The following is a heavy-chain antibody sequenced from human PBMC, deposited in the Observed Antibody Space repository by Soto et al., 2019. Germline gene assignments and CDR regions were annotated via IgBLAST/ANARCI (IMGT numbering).Heavy chain of an antibody. J-gene: IGHJ4*02. CDR2: ISSSGSTI. V-gene: IGHV3-11*01. D-gene: IGHD6-13*01. CDR1: GFTCSDYY. Sequence: TGGSLRLSCAASGFTCSDYYMSWIRQDPGKGLEWVSYISSSGSTIYYADSVKGRFTISRDNAKNSLYLQMNSLRAEDTAVYYCARKPYSSSWSDYWGQGTLLTVSS. CDR3: ARKPYSSSWSDY.